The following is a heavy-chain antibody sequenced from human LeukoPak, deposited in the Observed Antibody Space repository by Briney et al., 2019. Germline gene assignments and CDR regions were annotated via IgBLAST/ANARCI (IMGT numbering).Heavy chain of an antibody. D-gene: IGHD5-18*01. CDR1: GGSISSSSHF. CDR2: INHSGST. Sequence: PSETLSLTCTVSGGSISSSSHFWSWIRQSPGKGLEWIGEINHSGSTYYNPSLKSRVTMSVDTSKNQFSLKLSSVTAADTAVYYCASPRPGVDTRNFDCWGQGTLVTVSS. V-gene: IGHV4-39*07. CDR3: ASPRPGVDTRNFDC. J-gene: IGHJ4*02.